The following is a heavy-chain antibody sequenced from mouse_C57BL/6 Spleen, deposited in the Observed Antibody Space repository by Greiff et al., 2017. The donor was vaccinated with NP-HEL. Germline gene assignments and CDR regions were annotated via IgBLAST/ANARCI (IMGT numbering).Heavy chain of an antibody. D-gene: IGHD1-1*01. V-gene: IGHV1-76*01. Sequence: VQLQQSGAELVRPGASVKLSCKASGYTFTDYYINWVKQRPGQGLEWIARIYPGSGNTYYNEKFKGKATLTAEKSSSTAYMQLSSLTSEDSAVYFCAREDYGSVYAMDYWGQRTSVTVSS. CDR1: GYTFTDYY. CDR3: AREDYGSVYAMDY. CDR2: IYPGSGNT. J-gene: IGHJ4*01.